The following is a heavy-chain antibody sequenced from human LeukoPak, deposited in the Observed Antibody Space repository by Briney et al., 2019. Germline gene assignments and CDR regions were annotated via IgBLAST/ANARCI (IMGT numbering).Heavy chain of an antibody. CDR2: ISAYNGNT. J-gene: IGHJ5*02. CDR3: ASHGGGFQYNWNWKVDWFDL. Sequence: GASVKVSCKASGYTFTTYYMHWVRQAPGQGLEWMGWISAYNGNTNYAQKLQGRVTMTTDTSTSTAYMELRSLRSDDTAVYYCASHGGGFQYNWNWKVDWFDLWGQGTLVTVSS. D-gene: IGHD1-7*01. V-gene: IGHV1-18*04. CDR1: GYTFTTYY.